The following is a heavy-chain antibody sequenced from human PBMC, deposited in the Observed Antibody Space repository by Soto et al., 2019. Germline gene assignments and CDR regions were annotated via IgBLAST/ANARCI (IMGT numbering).Heavy chain of an antibody. V-gene: IGHV3-72*01. CDR1: GFTFSDHY. D-gene: IGHD3-22*01. CDR2: TRNKANSYTT. J-gene: IGHJ4*02. CDR3: ARGYDSSGYYYFDY. Sequence: AGGSLRLSCAASGFTFSDHYMDWVRQAPGKGLEWVGRTRNKANSYTTEYAASVKGRFTISRDDSKNSLYLQMNSLKTEDTAVYYCARGYDSSGYYYFDYWGQGTLVTVSS.